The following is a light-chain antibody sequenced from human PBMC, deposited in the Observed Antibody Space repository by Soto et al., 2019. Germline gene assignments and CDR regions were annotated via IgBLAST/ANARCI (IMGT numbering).Light chain of an antibody. V-gene: IGKV3-20*01. CDR2: AAS. CDR1: QSVSVNS. J-gene: IGKJ5*01. Sequence: EIVLTQSPGTLSLSPGERATLSCRASQSVSVNSLAWYQQKGGQAPRLLIYAASTRATGVPDRFGGSGSGTDFALTISRLETEDFAVYFCQQYTGPPTTFGQGTRLEIK. CDR3: QQYTGPPTT.